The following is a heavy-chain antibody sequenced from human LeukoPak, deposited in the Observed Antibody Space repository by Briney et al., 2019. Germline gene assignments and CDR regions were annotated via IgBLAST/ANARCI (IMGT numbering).Heavy chain of an antibody. Sequence: PSETLSLTCTVSGGSISSYYWSWIRQPPGKGLEWIGYIYYSGSTNYNPSLKSRVTISVDTSKNQFSLKLSSVTAADTAVYYCARDRRFWSVGFFDHWGQGTLVTVSS. CDR2: IYYSGST. V-gene: IGHV4-59*01. D-gene: IGHD3-3*01. CDR3: ARDRRFWSVGFFDH. CDR1: GGSISSYY. J-gene: IGHJ5*02.